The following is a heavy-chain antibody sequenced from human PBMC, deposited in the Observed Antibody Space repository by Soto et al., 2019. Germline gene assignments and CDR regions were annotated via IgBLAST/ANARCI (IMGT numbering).Heavy chain of an antibody. D-gene: IGHD6-13*01. CDR1: GFTFSSYS. CDR3: ARGEEVDSSSWLVQIFDY. Sequence: GGSLRLSCAASGFTFSSYSMNWVRQAPGKGLEWVSSISSSSSYIYYADSVKGRLTISRDNAKNSLYLQMNSLRAEDTAVYYCARGEEVDSSSWLVQIFDYWGQGTLVTVSS. V-gene: IGHV3-21*01. J-gene: IGHJ4*02. CDR2: ISSSSSYI.